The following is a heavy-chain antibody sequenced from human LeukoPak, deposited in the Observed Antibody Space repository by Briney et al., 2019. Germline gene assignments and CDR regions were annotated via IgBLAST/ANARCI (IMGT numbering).Heavy chain of an antibody. D-gene: IGHD6-13*01. CDR2: IKQDGSEK. Sequence: GGSLRLSCAASGFTFSSYWTSWVCQAPGKGLEWVANIKQDGSEKYYVDSVKGRFTISRDNAKNSLYLQMNSLRAEDTAVYYCARVGTKSSSWRFDPWGQGTLVTVSS. V-gene: IGHV3-7*01. J-gene: IGHJ5*02. CDR1: GFTFSSYW. CDR3: ARVGTKSSSWRFDP.